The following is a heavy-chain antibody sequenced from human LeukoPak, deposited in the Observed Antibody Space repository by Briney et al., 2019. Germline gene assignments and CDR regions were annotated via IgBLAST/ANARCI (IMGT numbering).Heavy chain of an antibody. J-gene: IGHJ6*03. Sequence: ASVKVSCKASGGTFISYAISWVRQAPGQGLEWMGWISAYNGNTNYAQKLQGRVTMTTDTSTSTAYMELRSLRSDDTAVYYCARLSSTSSHYYYYYMDVWGKGTTVTVSS. CDR3: ARLSSTSSHYYYYYMDV. CDR1: GGTFISYA. D-gene: IGHD2-2*01. V-gene: IGHV1-18*01. CDR2: ISAYNGNT.